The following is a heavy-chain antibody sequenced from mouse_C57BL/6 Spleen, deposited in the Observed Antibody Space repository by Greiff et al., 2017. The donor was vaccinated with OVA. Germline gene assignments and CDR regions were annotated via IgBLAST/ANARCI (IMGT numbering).Heavy chain of an antibody. CDR3: ARAPTVVAPCAMDY. CDR1: GFSLTSYG. D-gene: IGHD1-1*01. V-gene: IGHV2-2*01. CDR2: IWRGGST. J-gene: IGHJ4*01. Sequence: QVQLQQSGPGLVQPSQSLSITCTVSGFSLTSYGVHWVRQSPGKGLEWLGVIWRGGSTDYNAAFISRLSISKDNSKSQVFFKMTSLQTDDTAIYYCARAPTVVAPCAMDYWGQGTSVTVSS.